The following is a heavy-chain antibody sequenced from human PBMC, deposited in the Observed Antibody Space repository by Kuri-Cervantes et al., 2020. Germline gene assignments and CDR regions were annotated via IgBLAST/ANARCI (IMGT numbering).Heavy chain of an antibody. CDR3: ARDSLGYCSGGSCYPTGRYYYYYYMDV. CDR1: GGSISSSSYY. Sequence: ETLSLTCTVSGGSISSSSYYWGWIRQPPGKGLEWVANIKQDGSEKYYVDSVKGRFTISRDNAKNSLYLQMNSLRAEDTAVYYCARDSLGYCSGGSCYPTGRYYYYYYMDVWGKGTTVTVSS. D-gene: IGHD2-15*01. CDR2: IKQDGSEK. V-gene: IGHV3-7*01. J-gene: IGHJ6*03.